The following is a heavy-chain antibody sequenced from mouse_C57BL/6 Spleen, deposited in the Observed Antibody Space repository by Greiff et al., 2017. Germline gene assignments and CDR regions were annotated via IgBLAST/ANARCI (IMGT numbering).Heavy chain of an antibody. Sequence: EVQLVESGGGLVQPKGSLKLSCAASGFSFNTYAMNWVRQAPGKGLEWVARIRSKSNNYATYYADSVKDRFTIASDDSESMLYLQMNNLKTEDTAMYYCMKGDSSNAMDYWGQGTSVTVSS. D-gene: IGHD3-2*02. CDR3: MKGDSSNAMDY. V-gene: IGHV10-1*01. J-gene: IGHJ4*01. CDR2: IRSKSNNYAT. CDR1: GFSFNTYA.